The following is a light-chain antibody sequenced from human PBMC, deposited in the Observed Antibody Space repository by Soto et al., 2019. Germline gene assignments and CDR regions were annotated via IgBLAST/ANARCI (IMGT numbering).Light chain of an antibody. Sequence: DIQMTQSPSSLSASVGDRVTITCQASQDISNYLNWYQQKPGKAPKLLIYDASNLETGVPSRFSGSGSETDFTITISSLQPEDIASYYCQQYDKLPPFTFGPGTKVDIK. V-gene: IGKV1-33*01. CDR3: QQYDKLPPFT. J-gene: IGKJ3*01. CDR2: DAS. CDR1: QDISNY.